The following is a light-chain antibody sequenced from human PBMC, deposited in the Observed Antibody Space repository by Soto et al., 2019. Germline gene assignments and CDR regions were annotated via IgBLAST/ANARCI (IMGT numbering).Light chain of an antibody. Sequence: QSVLTQPASVSGSPGQSITISCTGTSSDVGAYNFVSWHQQHPGKAPKLMIYDVSKRPSGVPDRFSGSKSGNTASLTISGLQAEDEADYYCCSYAGSYTFYVFGTGTKVTVL. CDR2: DVS. CDR3: CSYAGSYTFYV. J-gene: IGLJ1*01. CDR1: SSDVGAYNF. V-gene: IGLV2-11*01.